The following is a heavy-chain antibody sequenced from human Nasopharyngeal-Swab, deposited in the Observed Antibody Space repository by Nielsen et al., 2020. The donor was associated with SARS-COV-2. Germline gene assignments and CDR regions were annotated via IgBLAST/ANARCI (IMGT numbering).Heavy chain of an antibody. Sequence: GESLKISCAASGFTFSSYAMHWVRQAPGKGLEWVAVISYDGSNKYYADFVKGRFTISRDNSKNTVFLQMSSLRPDDTALYSCARIPYATGSYWGPGTLVTVSS. V-gene: IGHV3-30*04. CDR3: ARIPYATGSY. J-gene: IGHJ4*02. CDR2: ISYDGSNK. CDR1: GFTFSSYA. D-gene: IGHD2-2*01.